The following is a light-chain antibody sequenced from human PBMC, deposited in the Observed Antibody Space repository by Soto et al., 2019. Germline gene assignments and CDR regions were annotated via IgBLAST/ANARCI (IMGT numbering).Light chain of an antibody. CDR2: YDS. V-gene: IGLV3-21*04. Sequence: SYELTQPPSVTVAPGKTARITCGGNNIGSKSVHWYQQKPGQAPVLVIYYDSDRPAGIPERFSGSNSGNTATLTISGVEAGDEADYYCRVWDSSSELVVFGGGTKLTVL. J-gene: IGLJ2*01. CDR1: NIGSKS. CDR3: RVWDSSSELVV.